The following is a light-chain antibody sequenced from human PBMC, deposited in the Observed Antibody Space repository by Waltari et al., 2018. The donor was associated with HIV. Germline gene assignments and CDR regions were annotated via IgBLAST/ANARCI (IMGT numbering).Light chain of an antibody. CDR2: YAS. CDR3: HQSSGLPRT. V-gene: IGKV6-21*01. CDR1: QSIGSS. Sequence: EIVLSQSPDFQSVSPKEKAPLTCRASQSIGSSLHWYQQKPGQSPKLLIKYASQTFSGVPSRFSGSKAGTEFTLTISSLEPGDAATYFCHQSSGLPRTFGQGTKVEI. J-gene: IGKJ1*01.